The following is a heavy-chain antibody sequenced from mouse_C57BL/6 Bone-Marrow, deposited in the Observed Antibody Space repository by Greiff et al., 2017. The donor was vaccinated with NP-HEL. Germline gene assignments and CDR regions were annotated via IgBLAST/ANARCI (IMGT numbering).Heavy chain of an antibody. Sequence: QVQLQQSGAELVRPGASVKLSCKASGYTFTDYYINWVKQRPGQGLEWIARIYPGSGNTYYNEKFKGKATLTAEKSSSTAYMQLSSLTSEDSAVYFGARATTAYYFDYWGQGTTLTVSS. J-gene: IGHJ2*01. CDR3: ARATTAYYFDY. CDR2: IYPGSGNT. CDR1: GYTFTDYY. D-gene: IGHD1-2*01. V-gene: IGHV1-76*01.